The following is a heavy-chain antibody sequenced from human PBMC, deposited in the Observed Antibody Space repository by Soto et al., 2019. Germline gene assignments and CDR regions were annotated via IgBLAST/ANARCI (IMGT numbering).Heavy chain of an antibody. CDR3: ARRRYCGYDCYHKHYYGMDV. CDR2: VIPVLTTT. J-gene: IGHJ6*02. D-gene: IGHD2-21*02. V-gene: IGHV1-69*08. CDR1: GDTFSSYI. Sequence: QVQLVQSGAEVKKPGSSVRVSCRSSGDTFSSYIVNWLRLAPGRGLEWMGRVIPVLTTTDYAQNFRGRVTISADRSTYTLYVXLSSLRSDDTAVYYCARRRYCGYDCYHKHYYGMDVWGQGSLVTVAS.